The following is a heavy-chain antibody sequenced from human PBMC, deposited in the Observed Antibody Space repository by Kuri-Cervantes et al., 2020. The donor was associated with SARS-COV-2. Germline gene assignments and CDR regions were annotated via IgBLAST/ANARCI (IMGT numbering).Heavy chain of an antibody. Sequence: SVKVSCKASGYTFSSFYIHWVRQAPGQGLEWMGRIIPILGTANYAQKFQGRVTITADKSTSTAYMELSSLRSEDTAVYYCARERSRSGSHPVYYWGQGTLVTVSS. D-gene: IGHD6-25*01. V-gene: IGHV1-69*08. CDR3: ARERSRSGSHPVYY. CDR2: IIPILGTA. J-gene: IGHJ4*02. CDR1: GYTFSSFY.